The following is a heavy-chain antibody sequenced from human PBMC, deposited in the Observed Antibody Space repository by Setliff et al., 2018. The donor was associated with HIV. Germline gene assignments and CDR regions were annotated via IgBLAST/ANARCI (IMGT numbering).Heavy chain of an antibody. CDR2: IYFTGPT. CDR1: NGSIGTYY. V-gene: IGHV4-59*01. J-gene: IGHJ4*02. Sequence: SETLSLTCTVSNGSIGTYYWTRIRQPPGKGLEYIGYIYFTGPTKFNPSLKSRVTMSVDTSKKQFSLKLSSVTAADTAVYYCARGNNDYVYLDYWGQGAQVTVSS. CDR3: ARGNNDYVYLDY. D-gene: IGHD3-16*01.